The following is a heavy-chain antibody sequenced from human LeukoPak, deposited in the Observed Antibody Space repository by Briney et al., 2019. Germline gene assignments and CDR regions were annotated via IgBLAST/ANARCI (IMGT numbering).Heavy chain of an antibody. CDR3: AREAYRGYSYGYDFDY. CDR1: GFTFNFYS. J-gene: IGHJ4*02. V-gene: IGHV3-21*01. CDR2: ISGSSSYI. Sequence: NPGGSLRLSCAASGFTFNFYSMNWVRQAPGKGLEWVAAISGSSSYIYYADSVKGRFTISRDNAKNSLYLQMNGLRAEDTAVYYCAREAYRGYSYGYDFDYWGQGTLVTVSS. D-gene: IGHD5-18*01.